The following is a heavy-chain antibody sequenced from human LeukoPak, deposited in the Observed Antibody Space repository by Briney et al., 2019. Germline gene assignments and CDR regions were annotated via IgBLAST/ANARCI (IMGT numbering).Heavy chain of an antibody. J-gene: IGHJ3*02. CDR2: ISSSSSHI. V-gene: IGHV3-21*01. CDR1: GFTFSSYS. CDR3: ARSKGSSWYGGAFDI. D-gene: IGHD6-13*01. Sequence: PGGSLRLSCAASGFTFSSYSMNWVRQAPGKGLEWVSSISSSSSHIYYADSVKGRFTISRDNAKNSLYLQMNSLRAEDTAVYYCARSKGSSWYGGAFDIWGQGTMVTVSS.